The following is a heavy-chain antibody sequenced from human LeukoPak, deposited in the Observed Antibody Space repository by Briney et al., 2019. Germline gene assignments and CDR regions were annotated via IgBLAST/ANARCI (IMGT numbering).Heavy chain of an antibody. CDR3: AAANFWSGSIMMNWFDP. CDR1: GGTFSSYA. V-gene: IGHV1-69*05. CDR2: IIPIFGTA. J-gene: IGHJ5*02. Sequence: GSSVKVSCKASGGTFSSYAISWVRQAPGQGLEWMGGIIPIFGTANYAQKFQGRVTITTDESTSTAYMELSSLRSEDTAVYYCAAANFWSGSIMMNWFDPWGQGTLVTVSS. D-gene: IGHD3-3*01.